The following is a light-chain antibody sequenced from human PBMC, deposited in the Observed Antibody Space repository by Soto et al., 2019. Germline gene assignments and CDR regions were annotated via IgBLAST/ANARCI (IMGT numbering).Light chain of an antibody. CDR3: SLYAGSNNVV. CDR2: EVS. J-gene: IGLJ2*01. V-gene: IGLV2-8*01. Sequence: QSALTQPPSASGSPGQSVAIPCTGTSSDIGAYKFVSWYQQHPGKAPKLIIYEVSIRPSGVPDRFSGSKSGNTASLTVSGLLAEDEADYYCSLYAGSNNVVFGGGTKLTVL. CDR1: SSDIGAYKF.